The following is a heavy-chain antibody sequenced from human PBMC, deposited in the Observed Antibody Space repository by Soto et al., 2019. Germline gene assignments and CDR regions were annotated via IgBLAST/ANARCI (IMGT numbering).Heavy chain of an antibody. V-gene: IGHV4-39*01. CDR3: ATCTSGYSGYAYNSFDP. J-gene: IGHJ5*02. Sequence: SETLSLTCTVSGGSISSSSYYWGWIRQPPGKGLEWIGSIYYSGVTYYNPSLKSRVTISVDTSKNQFSLKLSSVTAADTAVYYCATCTSGYSGYAYNSFDPWGQGTLVTVS. D-gene: IGHD5-12*01. CDR1: GGSISSSSYY. CDR2: IYYSGVT.